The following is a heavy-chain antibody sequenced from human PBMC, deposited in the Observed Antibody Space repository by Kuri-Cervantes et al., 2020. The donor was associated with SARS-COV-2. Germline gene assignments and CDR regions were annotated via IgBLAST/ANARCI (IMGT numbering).Heavy chain of an antibody. J-gene: IGHJ5*02. D-gene: IGHD3-10*01. CDR3: ARVEIVTNVRGVHNWFDP. CDR1: GGSISSYY. CDR2: IYYSGST. V-gene: IGHV4-59*12. Sequence: GSLRLSCTVSGGSISSYYWSWIRQPPGKGLEWIGYIYYSGSTNYNPSLKSRVTISVDTSKNQFSLKLSSVTAADTAVYYCARVEIVTNVRGVHNWFDPWGQGTLVTVSS.